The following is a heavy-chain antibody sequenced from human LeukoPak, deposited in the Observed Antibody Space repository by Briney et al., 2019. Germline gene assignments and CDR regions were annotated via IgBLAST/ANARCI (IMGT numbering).Heavy chain of an antibody. CDR2: INPNNGGT. CDR1: GYTFTGYY. D-gene: IGHD3-10*01. Sequence: ASVKVSCKASGYTFTGYYIHWVRQAPGQGLEWMGWINPNNGGTNYAQKFQGRVTMTRDTSISTAYMELSSLRSDDTAVYNCARSGAYGSGSSLSYWGQGTLVTVSS. J-gene: IGHJ4*02. CDR3: ARSGAYGSGSSLSY. V-gene: IGHV1-2*02.